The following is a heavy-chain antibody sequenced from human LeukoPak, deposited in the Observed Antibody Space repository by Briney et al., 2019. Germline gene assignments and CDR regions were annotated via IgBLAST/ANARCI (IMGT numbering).Heavy chain of an antibody. CDR3: ARTSLVRFFDY. J-gene: IGHJ4*02. CDR2: IYHSGST. CDR1: GGSISSGGYY. D-gene: IGHD3-3*01. V-gene: IGHV4-30-2*01. Sequence: SETLSLTCTVSGGSISSGGYYWSWIRQPPGKGLEWIGYIYHSGSTYYNPSLKSRVTISVDRSKNQFSLKLSSVTAADTAVYYCARTSLVRFFDYWGQGTLVTVSS.